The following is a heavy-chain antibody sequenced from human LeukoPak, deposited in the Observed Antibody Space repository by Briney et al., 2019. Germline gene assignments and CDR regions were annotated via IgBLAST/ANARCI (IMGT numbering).Heavy chain of an antibody. D-gene: IGHD3-9*01. CDR1: GFTFSSYS. Sequence: KAGGSLRLSCAASGFTFSSYSMNWVRQTPGKGLEWVSSISSSSSYIYYADSVKGRFTISRDNAKNSLYLQMNSLRAEDTAVYYCASGGANYDILTGYYIISNDYWGQGTLVTVSS. CDR3: ASGGANYDILTGYYIISNDY. CDR2: ISSSSSYI. V-gene: IGHV3-21*01. J-gene: IGHJ4*02.